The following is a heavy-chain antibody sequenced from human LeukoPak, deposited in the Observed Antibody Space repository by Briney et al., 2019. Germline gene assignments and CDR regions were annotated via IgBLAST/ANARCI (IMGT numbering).Heavy chain of an antibody. J-gene: IGHJ4*02. CDR3: ANRMTF. Sequence: GGSLRLSCAASGVTVSRDYMSWVRQAPGKGLEWVSVIYSDGQTYYADSVKGRFTISRHNSKNILFLQMDSLRTEDTAIYYCANRMTFGGQGTLVTVSS. D-gene: IGHD1-14*01. V-gene: IGHV3-53*04. CDR1: GVTVSRDY. CDR2: IYSDGQT.